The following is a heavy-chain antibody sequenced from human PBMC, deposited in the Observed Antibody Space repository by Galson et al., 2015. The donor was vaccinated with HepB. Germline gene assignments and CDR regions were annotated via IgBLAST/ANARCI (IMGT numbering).Heavy chain of an antibody. CDR2: INPNSGGT. Sequence: SVKVSCKASGYTFTGCYMHWVRQAPGQGLEWMGWINPNSGGTNYAQKFQGMVTMTRDTSISTAYMELSRLRSDDTAVYYCARDQGAIWHYYDSSGYLSPWGQGTLVTVSS. V-gene: IGHV1-2*02. CDR1: GYTFTGCY. CDR3: ARDQGAIWHYYDSSGYLSP. J-gene: IGHJ5*02. D-gene: IGHD3-22*01.